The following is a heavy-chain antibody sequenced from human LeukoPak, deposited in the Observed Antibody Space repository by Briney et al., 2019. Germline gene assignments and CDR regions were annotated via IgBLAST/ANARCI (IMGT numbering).Heavy chain of an antibody. CDR2: IFYTGST. Sequence: SETLSLTCTVSGGSISNYYWSWIRQPPGKGLEWIGYIFYTGSTAYNSSLESRVTISVDSSKNQVSLRLNSVTAADTAVYYCARVMKVRGITFFGMDVWGQGTTVTVSS. J-gene: IGHJ6*02. CDR3: ARVMKVRGITFFGMDV. V-gene: IGHV4-59*01. CDR1: GGSISNYY. D-gene: IGHD3-10*01.